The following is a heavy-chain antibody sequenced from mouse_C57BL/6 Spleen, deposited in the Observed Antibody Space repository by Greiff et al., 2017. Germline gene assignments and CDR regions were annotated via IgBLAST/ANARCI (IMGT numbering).Heavy chain of an antibody. Sequence: QVQLQQPGAELVMPGASVKLSCKASGYTFTSYWMHWVKQRPGQGLEWIGEIDPSDSYTNYNQKFKGKSPLTVDKSSSTSYMQLSSLTSEDSAVYYCARSLGYFDVWGTGTTVTVSS. CDR1: GYTFTSYW. CDR2: IDPSDSYT. D-gene: IGHD4-1*01. CDR3: ARSLGYFDV. V-gene: IGHV1-69*01. J-gene: IGHJ1*03.